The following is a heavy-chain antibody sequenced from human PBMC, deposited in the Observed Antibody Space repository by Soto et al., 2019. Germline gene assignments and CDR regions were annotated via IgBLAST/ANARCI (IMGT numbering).Heavy chain of an antibody. Sequence: ASVKVSCKASGYTFTSYDINWVRQATGQGLEWMGWMNPNSGNTGYAQKFQGRVTMTRNTSISTAYMELSSLRSEDTAVYYCARGPGRYYDILTGYYTLDYWGQGTLVTVLL. CDR3: ARGPGRYYDILTGYYTLDY. J-gene: IGHJ4*02. CDR2: MNPNSGNT. V-gene: IGHV1-8*01. CDR1: GYTFTSYD. D-gene: IGHD3-9*01.